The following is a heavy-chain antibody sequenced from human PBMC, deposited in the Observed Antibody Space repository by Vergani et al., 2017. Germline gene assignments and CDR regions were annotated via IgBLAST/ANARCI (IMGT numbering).Heavy chain of an antibody. Sequence: QLQLQESDPGLVKPSETLSLTCTVSGGSIRSTFYYWGWIRQPPGKGLEWIGTIYYSGSTYYNPSLKSRVTISVDTSKNQFFLKLNSVTAADTAVYYCARHKEQLVPGNYYYYYYMDVWGKGTTVTVSS. J-gene: IGHJ6*03. CDR2: IYYSGST. CDR1: GGSIRSTFYY. CDR3: ARHKEQLVPGNYYYYYYMDV. D-gene: IGHD6-13*01. V-gene: IGHV4-39*01.